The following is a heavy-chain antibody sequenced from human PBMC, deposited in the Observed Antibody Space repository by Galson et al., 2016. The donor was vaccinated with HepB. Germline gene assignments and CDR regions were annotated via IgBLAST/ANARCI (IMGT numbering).Heavy chain of an antibody. CDR1: GFTFRDFP. V-gene: IGHV3-21*01. CDR3: ARDYFCVGASCRGERGRFDY. Sequence: SLRLSCAASGFTFRDFPMVWVRQAPGQGLEWVSSISSDGVYTYYADSLKGRFCISRDNAKNSLFLQMSSLRAEDTAMYYCARDYFCVGASCRGERGRFDYWGQGALVTVSS. CDR2: ISSDGVYT. D-gene: IGHD2-21*01. J-gene: IGHJ4*02.